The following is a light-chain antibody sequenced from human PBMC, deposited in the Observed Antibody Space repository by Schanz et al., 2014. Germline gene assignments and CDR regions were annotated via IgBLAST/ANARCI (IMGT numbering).Light chain of an antibody. J-gene: IGKJ2*01. V-gene: IGKV3-20*01. CDR2: DAS. CDR3: QQYGSSPPYT. Sequence: EIVLTQSPGTLSLSPGERATLSCRASQSVSSNLAWYQQKPGQAPRLLIYDASNRATGIPARFSGSGSGTDFTLTISRLEPEDFAVYYCQQYGSSPPYTFGQGTKLEIK. CDR1: QSVSSN.